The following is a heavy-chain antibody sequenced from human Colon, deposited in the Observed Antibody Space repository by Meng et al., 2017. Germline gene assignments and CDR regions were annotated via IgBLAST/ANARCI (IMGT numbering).Heavy chain of an antibody. CDR2: ISSSGNII. Sequence: VQLVESGGGVVQPGRSLRLSCVASGFRFSDFSMTWVRQAPGKGLEWVSSISSSGNIIHYADFVKGRFTISRDNAQNTLYLQMNSLRAEDTAVYFCASLTYKYGSGRPDYWGQGTLVTVSS. J-gene: IGHJ4*02. CDR1: GFRFSDFS. D-gene: IGHD3-10*01. V-gene: IGHV3-11*04. CDR3: ASLTYKYGSGRPDY.